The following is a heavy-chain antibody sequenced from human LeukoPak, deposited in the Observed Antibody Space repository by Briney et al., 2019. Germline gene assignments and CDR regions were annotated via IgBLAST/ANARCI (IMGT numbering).Heavy chain of an antibody. V-gene: IGHV3-30*18. CDR2: ISYDGSNK. CDR1: GFTFNSYG. Sequence: PGGSLRLSCEGSGFTFNSYGMHWVRQAPGKGLEWVAVISYDGSNKYYADSVKGRFTISRDNSKNTLYLQMNSLRAEDTAVYYCAKDYYYDSSGYYSGSANWFDPWGQGTLVTVSS. D-gene: IGHD3-22*01. CDR3: AKDYYYDSSGYYSGSANWFDP. J-gene: IGHJ5*02.